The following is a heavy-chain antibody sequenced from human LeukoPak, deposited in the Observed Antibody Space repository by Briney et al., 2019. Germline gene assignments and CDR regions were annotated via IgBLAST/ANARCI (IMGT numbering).Heavy chain of an antibody. CDR2: ISSSSSYI. CDR1: GFTFSSYS. J-gene: IGHJ4*02. Sequence: PGGSLRLSCAASGFTFSSYSMNWVRQAPGKGLEWVSSISSSSSYIYYADSVKGRFTISRDNAKNSLYLQMNSLRAEDTAVYYCARVSQVLAAADYWGQGTLVTVSS. D-gene: IGHD6-13*01. V-gene: IGHV3-21*01. CDR3: ARVSQVLAAADY.